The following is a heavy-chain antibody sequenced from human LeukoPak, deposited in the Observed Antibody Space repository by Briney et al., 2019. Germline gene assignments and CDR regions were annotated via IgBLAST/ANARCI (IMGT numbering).Heavy chain of an antibody. CDR1: GFTFSSYE. CDR3: ARLRGYSYGYLGY. Sequence: GGSLRLSCAASGFTFSSYEMNWVRQAPGKGLEWVSYISSSGSTIYYADSVKGRFTISRDNAKNSLYLQMNSLRAEDTAVYYCARLRGYSYGYLGYWGQGTLVTVSS. D-gene: IGHD5-18*01. J-gene: IGHJ4*02. CDR2: ISSSGSTI. V-gene: IGHV3-48*03.